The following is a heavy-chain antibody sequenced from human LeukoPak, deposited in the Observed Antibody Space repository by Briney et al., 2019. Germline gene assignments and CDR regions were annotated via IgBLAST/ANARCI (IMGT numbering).Heavy chain of an antibody. CDR3: ARGRFMFGYCSGGSCYGRWFDP. J-gene: IGHJ5*02. CDR1: GGSISSSNW. D-gene: IGHD2-15*01. CDR2: IYHSGST. Sequence: PSETLSLTCAVSGGSISSSNWWSWIRQPPGKGLEWIGEIYHSGSTNYNPSLKSRVTISVDTSKNQFSLKLSSVTAADTAVYYCARGRFMFGYCSGGSCYGRWFDPWGQGTLVTVSS. V-gene: IGHV4-4*02.